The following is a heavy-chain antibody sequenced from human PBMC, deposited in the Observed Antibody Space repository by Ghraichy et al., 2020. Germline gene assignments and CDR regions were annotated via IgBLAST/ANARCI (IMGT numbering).Heavy chain of an antibody. V-gene: IGHV3-21*01. CDR3: VRDNSVYDFWSGSPSYGLDI. D-gene: IGHD3-3*01. CDR1: GFTFSSNR. J-gene: IGHJ3*02. CDR2: ISSGSSYI. Sequence: GGSLRLSCAASGFTFSSNRMNWVRQAPGKGLEWVSYISSGSSYIYYADSVEGRFTISRDNAKKSLYLQMNSLRAEDTAVYYCVRDNSVYDFWSGSPSYGLDIWGQGAMVTVSS.